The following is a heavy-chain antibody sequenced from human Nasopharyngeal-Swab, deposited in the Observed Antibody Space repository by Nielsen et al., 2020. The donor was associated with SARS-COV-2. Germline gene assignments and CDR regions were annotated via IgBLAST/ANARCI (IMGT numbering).Heavy chain of an antibody. CDR1: GFTFSDYY. D-gene: IGHD4-11*01. Sequence: GESLKISCAASGFTFSDYYMSWLRQAPGKGLEWVSFISGSGTSIYYADSVKGRFTISRDNAKNSLFLQMNSLRAEDTAVYYCGRGYSNIDYWGQGTLVTVSS. V-gene: IGHV3-11*01. J-gene: IGHJ4*02. CDR2: ISGSGTSI. CDR3: GRGYSNIDY.